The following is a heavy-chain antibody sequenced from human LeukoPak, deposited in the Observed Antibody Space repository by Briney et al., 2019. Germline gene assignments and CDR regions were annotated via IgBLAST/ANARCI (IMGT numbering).Heavy chain of an antibody. D-gene: IGHD6-6*01. J-gene: IGHJ4*02. V-gene: IGHV4-34*01. CDR2: INHSGST. Sequence: SETLSLTCAVYGGSFSGYYWSWIRQPPGKGLEWIGEINHSGSTNYNPSLKSRVTISVDTSKNQFSLKLSSVTAADTAVYYCARLVSIAAPDVDYWGQGILVTVSS. CDR3: ARLVSIAAPDVDY. CDR1: GGSFSGYY.